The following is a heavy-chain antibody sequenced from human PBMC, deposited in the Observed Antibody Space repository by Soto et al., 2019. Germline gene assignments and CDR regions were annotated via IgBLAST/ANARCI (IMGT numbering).Heavy chain of an antibody. J-gene: IGHJ5*02. CDR1: GFTFDDYA. CDR3: AKGYDFWSGYHPPSWFDP. D-gene: IGHD3-3*01. CDR2: ISWNSGSI. V-gene: IGHV3-9*01. Sequence: EVQLVESGGGLVQPGRSLRLSCAASGFTFDDYAMHWVRQAPGKGLEWVSGISWNSGSIGYVDSVKGRFTISRDNAKNSLYLQMNSLRAEDTALYYCAKGYDFWSGYHPPSWFDPWGQGTLVTVSS.